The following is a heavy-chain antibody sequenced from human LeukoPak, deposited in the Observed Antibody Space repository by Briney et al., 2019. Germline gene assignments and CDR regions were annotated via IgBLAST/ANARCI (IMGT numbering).Heavy chain of an antibody. CDR3: ARRIAVTGSFDY. D-gene: IGHD6-19*01. CDR1: GHSISSGYF. V-gene: IGHV4-38-2*02. Sequence: SETLSLTCTVSGHSISSGYFWGWIRKPPGMGLEWIGSIYHSGSTHYNPSLKSRVTISIITSKNQFSLKLRSVTATDTALYYCARRIAVTGSFDYWGQGTLVTVSS. CDR2: IYHSGST. J-gene: IGHJ4*02.